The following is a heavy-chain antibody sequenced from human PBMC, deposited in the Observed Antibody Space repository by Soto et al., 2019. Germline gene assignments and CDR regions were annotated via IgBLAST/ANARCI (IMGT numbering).Heavy chain of an antibody. CDR2: IIPLSGTP. CDR1: GGTFNNYA. Sequence: QVQLVQSGAEVRKPGSSVKVSCKASGGTFNNYAFTWVRQAPGQGLEWVGGIIPLSGTPNYAQKFQVRVTITADKSTRTVNMLLSSLRSEDTAMSCCASRVVGATDFDYWGQGTLVTFSS. CDR3: ASRVVGATDFDY. J-gene: IGHJ4*02. V-gene: IGHV1-69*06. D-gene: IGHD1-26*01.